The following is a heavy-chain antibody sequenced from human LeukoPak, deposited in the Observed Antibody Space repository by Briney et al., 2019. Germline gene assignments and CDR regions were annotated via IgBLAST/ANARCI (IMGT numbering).Heavy chain of an antibody. Sequence: PGGSLRLSCAACGFTFSSYWMSWVRQAPGKGLEWVANIKQDGSEKYYVDSVKGRFTISRDNAKNSLYLQMNSLRAEDTAVYYCARDQSAAAAYYYYYGMDVWGQGTTVTVSS. CDR1: GFTFSSYW. D-gene: IGHD6-13*01. CDR3: ARDQSAAAAYYYYYGMDV. J-gene: IGHJ6*02. V-gene: IGHV3-7*01. CDR2: IKQDGSEK.